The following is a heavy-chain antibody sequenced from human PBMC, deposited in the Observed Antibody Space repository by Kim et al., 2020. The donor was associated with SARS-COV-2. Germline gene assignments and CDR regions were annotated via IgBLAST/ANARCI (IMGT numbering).Heavy chain of an antibody. J-gene: IGHJ2*01. CDR2: ISGSAGRT. CDR3: AKALPQQEVHNWYFDP. V-gene: IGHV3-23*01. CDR1: GFIFNNHA. D-gene: IGHD6-13*01. Sequence: GGSLRLSCVGSGFIFNNHAMIWVRQAPGQGLEWVSGISGSAGRTFYPDSMRGRFTISRDISKSTLYLQINSLRGEDTAVYYCAKALPQQEVHNWYFDPWG.